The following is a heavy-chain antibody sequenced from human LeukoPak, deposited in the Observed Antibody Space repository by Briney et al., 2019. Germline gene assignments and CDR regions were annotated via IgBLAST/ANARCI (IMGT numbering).Heavy chain of an antibody. CDR2: ISYDGSNK. CDR3: ARVATMIKYYYYYYMDV. V-gene: IGHV3-30-3*01. CDR1: GFTFSSYA. J-gene: IGHJ6*03. Sequence: GGSLRLSCAASGFTFSSYAMHWVRQTPGKGLEWVAVISYDGSNKYYADSVKGRFTISRDNFKNTLYLQMNSLRAEDTAVYYCARVATMIKYYYYYYMDVWGKGTTVTVSS. D-gene: IGHD3-22*01.